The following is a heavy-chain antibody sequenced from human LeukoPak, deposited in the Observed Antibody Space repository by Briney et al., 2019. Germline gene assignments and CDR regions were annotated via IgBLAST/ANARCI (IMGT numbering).Heavy chain of an antibody. CDR1: GYSISSGYY. Sequence: SETLSLTCTVSGYSISSGYYWGWIRQPPGKGLEWIGSIYHSGSTYYNPSLKSRVTISVDTSKNQFSLKLSSVTAADTAVYYCAKIYYYDSSGPFDYWGQGTLVTVSS. CDR2: IYHSGST. J-gene: IGHJ4*02. V-gene: IGHV4-38-2*02. CDR3: AKIYYYDSSGPFDY. D-gene: IGHD3-22*01.